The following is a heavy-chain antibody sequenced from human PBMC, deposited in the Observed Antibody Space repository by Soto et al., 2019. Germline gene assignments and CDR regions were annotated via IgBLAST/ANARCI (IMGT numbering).Heavy chain of an antibody. J-gene: IGHJ4*02. V-gene: IGHV3-15*01. Sequence: GGSLRLSCVASGLSFSETWINWVRQAPGKGLEWVGRVKTYSDGGTMDCAAPVKGRCNVSRDDSRDTLFLEINNLKTEDTGVYYCGSSWYWGRGTLVTVSS. D-gene: IGHD2-2*01. CDR1: GLSFSETW. CDR2: VKTYSDGGTM. CDR3: GSSWY.